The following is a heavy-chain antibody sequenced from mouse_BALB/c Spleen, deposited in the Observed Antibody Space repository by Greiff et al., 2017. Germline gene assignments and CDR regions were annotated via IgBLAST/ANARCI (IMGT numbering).Heavy chain of an antibody. D-gene: IGHD2-12*01. CDR1: GFTFTDYY. CDR3: ARNYDPPFFDY. J-gene: IGHJ2*01. V-gene: IGHV7-3*02. Sequence: DVKLVESGGGLVQPGGSLRLSCATSGFTFTDYYMSWVRQPPGKALEWLGFIRNKANGYTTEYSASVKGRFTISRDNSQSILYLQMNTLRAEDSATYYCARNYDPPFFDYWGQGTTLTVSS. CDR2: IRNKANGYTT.